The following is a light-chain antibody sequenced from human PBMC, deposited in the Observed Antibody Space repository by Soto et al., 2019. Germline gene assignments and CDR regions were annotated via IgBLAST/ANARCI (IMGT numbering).Light chain of an antibody. V-gene: IGLV2-14*01. J-gene: IGLJ1*01. CDR2: SVS. Sequence: QSALTQPASVSGSPGQSITITCSVTSSDIGTYDHVAWFQQFTGKTPKLVIYSVSDRPSGVSYRFSGSKSGNTASLTISGLQADDEADYYCISYTVSRSYVFGTGTKVTVL. CDR3: ISYTVSRSYV. CDR1: SSDIGTYDH.